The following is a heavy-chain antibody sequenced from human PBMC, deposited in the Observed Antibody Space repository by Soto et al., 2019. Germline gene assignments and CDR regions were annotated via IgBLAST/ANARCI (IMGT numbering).Heavy chain of an antibody. Sequence: PGESLKISFKGSGYSFTSYWISWVRQMPGKGLEWMGRIDPSDSYTNYSPSFQGHVTISADKSISTAYLQWSSLKASDTAMYYCARHVPVPAAIRDNWFDPWGQGTLVTVSS. J-gene: IGHJ5*02. CDR3: ARHVPVPAAIRDNWFDP. V-gene: IGHV5-10-1*01. CDR1: GYSFTSYW. CDR2: IDPSDSYT. D-gene: IGHD2-2*02.